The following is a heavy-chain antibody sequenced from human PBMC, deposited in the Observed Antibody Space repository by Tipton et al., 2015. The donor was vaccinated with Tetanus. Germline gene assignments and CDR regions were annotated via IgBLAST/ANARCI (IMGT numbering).Heavy chain of an antibody. Sequence: SLRLSCTTSGFTFSMHPMHWVRQAPGKGLECLAAISQDASRTYYADSVKGRFSISRDNSRNTLFLEMNSLRVEDTAVYYCARGCRRDGYNFRSPSPGHTLNWGQGTLVTVSS. CDR3: ARGCRRDGYNFRSPSPGHTLN. D-gene: IGHD5-24*01. J-gene: IGHJ4*02. V-gene: IGHV3-30*01. CDR2: ISQDASRT. CDR1: GFTFSMHP.